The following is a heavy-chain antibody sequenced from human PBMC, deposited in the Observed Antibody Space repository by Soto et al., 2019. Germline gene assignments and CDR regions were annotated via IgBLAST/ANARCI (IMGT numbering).Heavy chain of an antibody. CDR1: GYTFTSYA. CDR2: INAGNGNT. CDR3: ARLPLLTVTGDWYFDP. V-gene: IGHV1-3*01. Sequence: ASVKVSCKASGYTFTSYAMHWVRQAPGQRLEWMGWINAGNGNTKYSQKFQGRVTITRDTSASTAYMELSSLRSEDTAVYYCARLPLLTVTGDWYFDPWGRGTLVTVSS. D-gene: IGHD4-17*01. J-gene: IGHJ2*01.